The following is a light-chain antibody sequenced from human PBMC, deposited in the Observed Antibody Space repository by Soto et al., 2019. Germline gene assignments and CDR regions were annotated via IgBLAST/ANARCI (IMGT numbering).Light chain of an antibody. CDR3: SSYTSSSTPVV. CDR1: SSDVGGYNY. CDR2: DVS. Sequence: QSALTQPASVSGSPGQSITISCTGTSSDVGGYNYVSWYQQHPGKAPKLMIYDVSNRPSGVSNRFSGSKSGNTASLTISGLQDEDEADYYCSSYTSSSTPVVFRGGTKLTVL. J-gene: IGLJ2*01. V-gene: IGLV2-14*01.